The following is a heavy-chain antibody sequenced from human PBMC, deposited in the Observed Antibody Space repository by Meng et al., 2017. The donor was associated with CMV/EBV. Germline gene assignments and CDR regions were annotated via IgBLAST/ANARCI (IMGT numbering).Heavy chain of an antibody. Sequence: LGQSGAEVKTPGASVKVSCKASGYTFTSYGISWVRQAPGQGLEWMGWISAYNGNTNYAQKLQGRVTMTTDTSTSTAYMELRSLRSDDTAVYYCAAYPQTMVRGVALWGAFDYWGQGTLVTVSS. CDR1: GYTFTSYG. D-gene: IGHD3-10*01. J-gene: IGHJ4*02. V-gene: IGHV1-18*01. CDR3: AAYPQTMVRGVALWGAFDY. CDR2: ISAYNGNT.